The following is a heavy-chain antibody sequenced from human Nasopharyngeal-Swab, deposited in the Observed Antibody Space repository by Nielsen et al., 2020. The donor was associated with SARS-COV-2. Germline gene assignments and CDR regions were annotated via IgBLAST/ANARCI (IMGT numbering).Heavy chain of an antibody. V-gene: IGHV1-2*06. CDR1: GYTFSDYY. Sequence: ASVKVSCKASGYTFSDYYMHWVRQAPGQGLEWMGRVNPNSGDTIYAQEFQGRVTMTGDTSIGTAYMELRRMISDDTAVYYCVRVDGGVPGIPETGPPGAFWGQGTLVTVSS. CDR3: VRVDGGVPGIPETGPPGAF. J-gene: IGHJ4*02. CDR2: VNPNSGDT. D-gene: IGHD6-13*01.